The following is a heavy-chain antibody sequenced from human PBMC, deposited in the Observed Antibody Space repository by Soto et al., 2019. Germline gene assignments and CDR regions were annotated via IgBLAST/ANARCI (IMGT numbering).Heavy chain of an antibody. V-gene: IGHV1-69*02. CDR2: IIPILGIA. D-gene: IGHD4-4*01. CDR3: ASTNDYKLSYYYMDV. Sequence: SVKVCCKASGVTFSSYTISWVRQAPGQGLEWMGRIIPILGIANYAQKFQGRVTITADKSTSTAYMELSSLRSEDTAVYYCASTNDYKLSYYYMDVWGKGTTVTVSS. CDR1: GVTFSSYT. J-gene: IGHJ6*03.